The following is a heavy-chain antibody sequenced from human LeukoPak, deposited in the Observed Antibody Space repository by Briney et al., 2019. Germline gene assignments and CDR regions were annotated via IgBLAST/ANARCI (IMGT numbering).Heavy chain of an antibody. Sequence: PGGSLRLSCAASGFTFSSYWMSWVRQAPGKGLEWVSAIGTAGDTYYPGSVKGRFTISRENAKNSLYLQMNSLRAGDTAVYYCARLVGFVGATRHDAFDIWGQGTMVTVSS. V-gene: IGHV3-13*01. CDR1: GFTFSSYW. CDR2: IGTAGDT. J-gene: IGHJ3*02. D-gene: IGHD1-26*01. CDR3: ARLVGFVGATRHDAFDI.